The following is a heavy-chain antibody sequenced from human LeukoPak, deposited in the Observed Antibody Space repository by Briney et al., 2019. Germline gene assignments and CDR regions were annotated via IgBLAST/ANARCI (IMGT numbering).Heavy chain of an antibody. J-gene: IGHJ4*02. CDR3: ARWGDHCSGGSCYFFSDY. D-gene: IGHD2-15*01. CDR2: IYSGGST. CDR1: GFTVSSNY. Sequence: PGGSLRLSCAASGFTVSSNYMSWVRQAPGKGLEWVSVIYSGGSTYYADSVESRFTISRDNSKNTLYLQMNSLRAEDTAVYYCARWGDHCSGGSCYFFSDYWGQGTLVTVSS. V-gene: IGHV3-66*01.